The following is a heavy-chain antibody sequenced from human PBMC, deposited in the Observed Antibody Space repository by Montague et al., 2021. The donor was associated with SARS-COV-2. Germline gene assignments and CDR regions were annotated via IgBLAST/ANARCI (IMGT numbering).Heavy chain of an antibody. V-gene: IGHV4-34*01. J-gene: IGHJ4*02. D-gene: IGHD4-17*01. Sequence: SETLSLTCAVYGGSFSGYYWSWIRQPPGKGLEWIGDINHSGSTNYNPSLKSRVSISVDTSNNQFSLKLNSVTAADTAVYYCARVRKDDYGDNYFDYWGQGTLVTVSS. CDR2: INHSGST. CDR1: GGSFSGYY. CDR3: ARVRKDDYGDNYFDY.